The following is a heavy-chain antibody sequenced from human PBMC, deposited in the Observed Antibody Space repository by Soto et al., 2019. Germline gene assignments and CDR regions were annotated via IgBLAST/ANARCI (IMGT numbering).Heavy chain of an antibody. D-gene: IGHD1-26*01. Sequence: QVQLVQSGAEVKKPGSSVKVSCKASGGVFRNYAINWVRQAPGQGLEWMGGIIPVFGTADYPQKFQGRVTITAEDSTTTAYMELTSLKTEDTAVYFCARDRWGSYSFDSWGQGTLVTVAS. J-gene: IGHJ5*01. CDR1: GGVFRNYA. CDR3: ARDRWGSYSFDS. CDR2: IIPVFGTA. V-gene: IGHV1-69*01.